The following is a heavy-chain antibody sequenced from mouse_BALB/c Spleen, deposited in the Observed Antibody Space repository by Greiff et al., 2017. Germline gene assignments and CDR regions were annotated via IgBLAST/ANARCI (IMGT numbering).Heavy chain of an antibody. D-gene: IGHD2-4*01. CDR2: ISSGGST. CDR3: AREPTNITARYFDV. J-gene: IGHJ1*01. Sequence: EVQLVESGGGLVKPGGSLKLSCAASGFTFSSYAMSWVRQTPEKRLEWVASISSGGSTYYPDSVKGRFTISRDNARNILDLQMSSLRSEDTAMYYCAREPTNITARYFDVWGAGTTVTVSS. V-gene: IGHV5-6-5*01. CDR1: GFTFSSYA.